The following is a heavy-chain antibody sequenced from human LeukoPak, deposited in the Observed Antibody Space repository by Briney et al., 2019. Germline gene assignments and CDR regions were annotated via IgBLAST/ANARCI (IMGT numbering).Heavy chain of an antibody. D-gene: IGHD7-27*01. CDR3: AKFPNWGRCDY. CDR2: ISYDASKK. Sequence: GGSLRLSCAASGFTFSRHSMHWVRQAPGKGLEWVAVISYDASKKYYADSVKGRFTISRDNSKNTLYLQMNSLRAEDTAVYYCAKFPNWGRCDYWGQGTLVTVSS. CDR1: GFTFSRHS. V-gene: IGHV3-30-3*02. J-gene: IGHJ4*02.